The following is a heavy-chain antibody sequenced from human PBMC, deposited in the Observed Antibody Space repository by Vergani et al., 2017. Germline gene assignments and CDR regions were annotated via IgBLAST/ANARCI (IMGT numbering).Heavy chain of an antibody. D-gene: IGHD5-18*01. CDR1: GGSFSGYY. CDR3: AREGRGYSYGYLGSGSYAAMDV. V-gene: IGHV4-34*01. Sequence: QVQLQQWGAGLLKPSETLSLTCAVYGGSFSGYYWSWIRQPPGKGLEWIGEINHSGSTNYNPSLKSRVTISVDTSKNQFSLKLSSVTAADTAVYYCAREGRGYSYGYLGSGSYAAMDVWGKGP. J-gene: IGHJ6*03. CDR2: INHSGST.